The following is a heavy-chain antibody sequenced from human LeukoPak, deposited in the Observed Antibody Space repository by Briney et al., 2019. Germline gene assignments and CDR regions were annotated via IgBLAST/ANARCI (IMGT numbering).Heavy chain of an antibody. CDR2: IKEDGSEI. CDR1: GFTFSTYW. D-gene: IGHD5-18*01. CDR3: ARGYTCGY. Sequence: GGSLRLSCAASGFTFSTYWMSWVRQAPGKGLEWVANIKEDGSEINYADSVRGRFTISRDNAKNSLYLQMNSLRAEDTAVYYRARGYTCGYWGQGTLVIVSS. J-gene: IGHJ4*02. V-gene: IGHV3-7*04.